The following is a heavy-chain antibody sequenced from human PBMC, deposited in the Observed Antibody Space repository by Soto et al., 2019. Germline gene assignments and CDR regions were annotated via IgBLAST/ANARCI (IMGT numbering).Heavy chain of an antibody. V-gene: IGHV5-51*07. CDR2: IYPGDSDT. Sequence: GASLKISWKGSGYTFTNYWIGWVHQMPGKGLEWRGIIYPGDSDTKYNPSFQGQVTISADKSITTTYLQWSSLKASATSIYYCAASIFYYGMDVWGQGTTVTVSS. CDR3: AASIFYYGMDV. J-gene: IGHJ6*02. CDR1: GYTFTNYW.